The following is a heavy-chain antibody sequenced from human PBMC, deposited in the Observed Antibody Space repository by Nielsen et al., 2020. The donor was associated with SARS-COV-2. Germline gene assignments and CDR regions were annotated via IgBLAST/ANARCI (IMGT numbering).Heavy chain of an antibody. CDR3: ARDPTGGIAAAGTLRFDY. V-gene: IGHV6-1*01. Sequence: SQTLSLTCAISGDSVSSNSAAWNWIRQSPSRGLEWLGRTYYRSKWYNDYAVSVKSRITINPDTSKNQFSLQLNSVTPEDTAVYYCARDPTGGIAAAGTLRFDYWGQGTLFTVSS. J-gene: IGHJ4*02. D-gene: IGHD6-13*01. CDR1: GDSVSSNSAA. CDR2: TYYRSKWYN.